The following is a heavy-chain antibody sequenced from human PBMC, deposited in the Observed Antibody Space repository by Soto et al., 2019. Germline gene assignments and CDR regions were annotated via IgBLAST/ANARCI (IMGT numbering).Heavy chain of an antibody. V-gene: IGHV4-30-4*01. D-gene: IGHD3-16*01. CDR2: IFSSGTT. CDR3: ARVPSPFDYYYAMDV. J-gene: IGHJ6*02. Sequence: PSETLSLTCTVSGDSISSGIKYWSWIRQPPGKGLEWIGYIFSSGTTYYNPSLKSRLTMSLDASQNQFSLKLNSLTDADTAVYFCARVPSPFDYYYAMDVWGQGTTVTVSS. CDR1: GDSISSGIKY.